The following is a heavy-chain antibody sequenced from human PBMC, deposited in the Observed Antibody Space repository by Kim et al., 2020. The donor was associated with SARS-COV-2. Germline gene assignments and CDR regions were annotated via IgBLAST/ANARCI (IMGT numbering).Heavy chain of an antibody. CDR2: IYSDGTTT. D-gene: IGHD2-2*01. J-gene: IGHJ4*02. Sequence: GGSLRLSCAASGFTFSSYWMHWVRQVPGKGLVWVSRIYSDGTTTNYADSVKGRFTISRDNAKNTLYLEMNSLRAEDTAVYYCARGGNTRSRRAFDCWGQG. CDR3: ARGGNTRSRRAFDC. V-gene: IGHV3-74*01. CDR1: GFTFSSYW.